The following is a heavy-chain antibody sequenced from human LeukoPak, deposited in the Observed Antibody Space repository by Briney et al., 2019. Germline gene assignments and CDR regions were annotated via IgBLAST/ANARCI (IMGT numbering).Heavy chain of an antibody. Sequence: GGSLRLSCAASGFTFSSYSMKWVRQAPGKGVEWVSAVTDSVGGTYYADSVKGRFTVSRDNSKNTPYLQMNSLRAEDTALYYCAKLYYDYIWGSYRYYFFDSWGQGTLSTVSS. D-gene: IGHD3-16*02. J-gene: IGHJ4*02. V-gene: IGHV3-23*01. CDR1: GFTFSSYS. CDR2: VTDSVGGT. CDR3: AKLYYDYIWGSYRYYFFDS.